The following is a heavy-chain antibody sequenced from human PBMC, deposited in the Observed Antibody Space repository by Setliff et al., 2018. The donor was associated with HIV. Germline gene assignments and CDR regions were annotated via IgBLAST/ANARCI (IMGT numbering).Heavy chain of an antibody. CDR2: INPSGGGT. Sequence: ASVKVSCKASGYTFTAYYMHWVRQAPGQGLEWMGIINPSGGGTNFAQKFQGRVTVTRDTSTSTVYMELDSLRSEDTAVYYCARGQRIAVAGLYYFDSWGQGMLVTVSS. CDR3: ARGQRIAVAGLYYFDS. CDR1: GYTFTAYY. D-gene: IGHD6-19*01. V-gene: IGHV1-46*01. J-gene: IGHJ4*02.